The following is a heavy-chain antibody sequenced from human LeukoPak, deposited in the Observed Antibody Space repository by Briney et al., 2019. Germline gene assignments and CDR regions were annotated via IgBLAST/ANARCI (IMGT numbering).Heavy chain of an antibody. J-gene: IGHJ1*01. D-gene: IGHD3-22*01. V-gene: IGHV4-59*01. CDR2: IYYSGST. Sequence: SETLSLTCTVSGGSISSYYWSWIRQPPGKGLEWIGYIYYSGSTNYNPSLKSRVTISVDTSKNQFSLKLSSVTAADTAVYYCAGEYYDSSGYSSFQHWGQGTLVTVSS. CDR1: GGSISSYY. CDR3: AGEYYDSSGYSSFQH.